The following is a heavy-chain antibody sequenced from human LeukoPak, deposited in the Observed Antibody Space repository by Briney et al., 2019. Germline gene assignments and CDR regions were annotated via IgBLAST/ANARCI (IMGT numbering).Heavy chain of an antibody. CDR3: AKSWGYTRPYYNYMDV. CDR2: IGYRGGSI. CDR1: GFTFSNSA. J-gene: IGHJ6*03. Sequence: GGSLRLSCAASGFTFSNSAMSWVRQAPGKGLEWVSIIGYRGGSIYYANSVQGRFTISRDNSKNTLSLQMNGLRPEDTAVYYCAKSWGYTRPYYNYMDVWGKGTTVTDSS. D-gene: IGHD3-16*02. V-gene: IGHV3-23*01.